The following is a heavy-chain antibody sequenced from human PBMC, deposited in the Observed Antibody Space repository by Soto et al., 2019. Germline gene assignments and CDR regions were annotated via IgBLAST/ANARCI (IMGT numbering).Heavy chain of an antibody. D-gene: IGHD6-19*01. CDR2: ISYDGSNK. J-gene: IGHJ4*02. CDR1: GFTFSSYA. Sequence: GGSLRLSCAASGFTFSSYAMHWVRQAPGKGLEWVAVISYDGSNKYYADSVKGRFTISRDNSKNTLYLQMNSLRAEDTAVYYCAREGLAPFDYWGQGTLVTVSS. CDR3: AREGLAPFDY. V-gene: IGHV3-30-3*01.